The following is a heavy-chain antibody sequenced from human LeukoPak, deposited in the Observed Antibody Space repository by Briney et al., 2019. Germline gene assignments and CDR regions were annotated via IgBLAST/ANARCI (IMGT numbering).Heavy chain of an antibody. CDR1: GFTFSSYG. J-gene: IGHJ4*02. V-gene: IGHV3-30*18. CDR2: ISYDGSNK. CDR3: AKDFTSGWTADLFDY. D-gene: IGHD6-19*01. Sequence: GRSLRLSCAASGFTFSSYGMHWVRQAPGKGLEWVAVISYDGSNKYYADSVKGRFTISRDNSKNTLYLQMNSLTAEDTAVYYCAKDFTSGWTADLFDYWGQGTLVTVSS.